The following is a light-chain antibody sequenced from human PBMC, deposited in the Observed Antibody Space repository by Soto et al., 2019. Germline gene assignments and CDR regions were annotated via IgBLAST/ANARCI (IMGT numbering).Light chain of an antibody. CDR1: LSVSVY. J-gene: IGKJ5*01. V-gene: IGKV3-11*01. Sequence: AVTQSPGTLKFTSGERATLSCRTSLSVSVYLDWYQQKPGQATRLLISDASNRATGIPARFSGSGSGTDFTLTISSLEPEDFAVYYYHQRQYWTPITFGQGTRLEIK. CDR2: DAS. CDR3: HQRQYWTPIT.